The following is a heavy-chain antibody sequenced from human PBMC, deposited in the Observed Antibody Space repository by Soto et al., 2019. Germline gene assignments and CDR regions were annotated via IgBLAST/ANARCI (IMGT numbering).Heavy chain of an antibody. CDR2: INHSGST. D-gene: IGHD1-1*01. V-gene: IGHV4-34*01. Sequence: PSETLSLTCAVYGGSFSGYYWSWIRQPPGKGLEWIGEINHSGSTNYNPSLKSRVTISVDTSKNQFSLKLSSVTAADTAVYYCARGQQLKNFDYWGQGTPVTVSS. CDR1: GGSFSGYY. J-gene: IGHJ4*02. CDR3: ARGQQLKNFDY.